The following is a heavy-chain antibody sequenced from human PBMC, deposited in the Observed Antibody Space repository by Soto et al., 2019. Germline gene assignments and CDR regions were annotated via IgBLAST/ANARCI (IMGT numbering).Heavy chain of an antibody. J-gene: IGHJ6*02. CDR2: MYNTGST. V-gene: IGHV4-59*01. CDR3: ARPRGGSSGSPGHYYYGMDV. CDR1: GGSISGYY. D-gene: IGHD3-22*01. Sequence: SETLSLTCTVSGGSISGYYWSWIRQPPGKGLEWIGYMYNTGSTVYNPSFKSRVTISVDTSKNQFSLKLNSVTAEDMAVYYCARPRGGSSGSPGHYYYGMDVWGQGTTVTVSS.